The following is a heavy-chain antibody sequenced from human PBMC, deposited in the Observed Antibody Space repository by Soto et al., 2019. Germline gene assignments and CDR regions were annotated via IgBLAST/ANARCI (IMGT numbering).Heavy chain of an antibody. J-gene: IGHJ4*02. CDR3: ASGVADYYDSSGYCDY. D-gene: IGHD3-22*01. Sequence: PGGSLRLSCATSGFTFSTYSMNWVRQAPGKGLEWVSSISTSRTFIYYADSVQGRFTISRDNAKSSLYLQMNSLRAEDTAVYYCASGVADYYDSSGYCDYWGQGTLVTVSS. CDR1: GFTFSTYS. CDR2: ISTSRTFI. V-gene: IGHV3-21*01.